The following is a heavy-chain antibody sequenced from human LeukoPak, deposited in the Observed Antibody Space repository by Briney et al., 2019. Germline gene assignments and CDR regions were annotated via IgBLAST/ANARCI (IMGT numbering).Heavy chain of an antibody. CDR2: IWYDGSNE. Sequence: GTSLRLSCAASGFTFSRYGMHWVRQAPDRGLEWVALIWYDGSNENYADSVKGRFTISRDNSKNTLYLQMNSLRAEDTAVYYCARRSRDGYNSFDYWGQGTLVTVSS. V-gene: IGHV3-33*01. CDR3: ARRSRDGYNSFDY. J-gene: IGHJ4*02. D-gene: IGHD5-24*01. CDR1: GFTFSRYG.